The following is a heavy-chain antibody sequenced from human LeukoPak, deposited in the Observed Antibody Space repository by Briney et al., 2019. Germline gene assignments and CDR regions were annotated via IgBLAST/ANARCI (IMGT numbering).Heavy chain of an antibody. D-gene: IGHD5-18*01. CDR2: INAGNGNT. V-gene: IGHV1-3*03. Sequence: ASVKVSCKASGYTFTSYYIHWVRQAPGQGLEWMGWINAGNGNTKYSQEFQGRVTITRDTSASTAYMELSSLRSEDMAVYYCARGWTNAGYSYLDYWGQGTLVTVSS. CDR1: GYTFTSYY. J-gene: IGHJ4*02. CDR3: ARGWTNAGYSYLDY.